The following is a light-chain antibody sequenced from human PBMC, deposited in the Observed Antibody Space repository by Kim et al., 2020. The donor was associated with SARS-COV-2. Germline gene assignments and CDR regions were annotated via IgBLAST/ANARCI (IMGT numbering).Light chain of an antibody. CDR3: QQYNSFPLT. CDR2: DAS. CDR1: DSISSW. V-gene: IGKV1-5*01. Sequence: ASVGDRVTFTCRASDSISSWLAWYQQKPGKAPKLLIYDASSLESGVPSRVSGSGSGTEFTLTISSLQPDDFATYYCQQYNSFPLTFGGGTKVDIK. J-gene: IGKJ4*01.